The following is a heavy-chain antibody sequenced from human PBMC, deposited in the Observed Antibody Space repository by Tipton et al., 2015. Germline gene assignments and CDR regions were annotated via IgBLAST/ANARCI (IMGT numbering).Heavy chain of an antibody. J-gene: IGHJ4*02. CDR1: GGSISNGGYY. D-gene: IGHD5-24*01. Sequence: TLSLTCTVSGGSISNGGYYWSWIRQHPGKGLEWIGYIYYSGITYYNPSLKSRLTISVDTSKNQFSLRPNSVTAADTAVYYCAGRNYQYYFDYWGQGTLVTVSS. CDR3: AGRNYQYYFDY. V-gene: IGHV4-31*03. CDR2: IYYSGIT.